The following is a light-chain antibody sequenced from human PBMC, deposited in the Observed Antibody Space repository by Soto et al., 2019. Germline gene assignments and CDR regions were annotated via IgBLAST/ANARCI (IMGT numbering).Light chain of an antibody. CDR3: QQSYTAPSIT. Sequence: EIMLTQSPATLSLSRGERATLSCRASQSVSSYLAWYQQKPGQAPRLLIYDASNRATGIPARFSGSGSGTDFTLSISSLQPEDFATYYCQQSYTAPSITFGQGTRLEI. CDR1: QSVSSY. V-gene: IGKV3-11*01. J-gene: IGKJ5*01. CDR2: DAS.